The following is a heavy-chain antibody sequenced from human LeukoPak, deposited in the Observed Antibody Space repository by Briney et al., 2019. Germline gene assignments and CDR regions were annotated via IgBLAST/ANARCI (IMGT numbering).Heavy chain of an antibody. CDR1: GGSISSSSYY. J-gene: IGHJ4*02. V-gene: IGHV4-39*01. CDR3: ARLECELFLYYFDY. D-gene: IGHD1-26*01. CDR2: IYYSGST. Sequence: SETLSLTCTVSGGSISSSSYYWGWIRQPPGKGLEWIGSIYYSGSTYYNPSVKSRITISVDTSKNQFSLKLSSVTAADTAVYYCARLECELFLYYFDYWGQGTLVTVSS.